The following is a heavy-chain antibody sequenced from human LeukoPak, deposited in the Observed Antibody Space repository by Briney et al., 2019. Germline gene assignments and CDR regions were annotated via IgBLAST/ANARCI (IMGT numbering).Heavy chain of an antibody. CDR2: IRSKANSYAT. V-gene: IGHV3-73*01. D-gene: IGHD3-3*01. Sequence: GGSLRLSCAASGFTFSGSAMHWVRQASGKGLEWVGRIRSKANSYATAYAASVKGRFTISRDDSKNTAYLQMNSLKTEDTAVYYCTGTYYDFWSGYTQLDYWGQEPWSPSPQ. J-gene: IGHJ4*01. CDR3: TGTYYDFWSGYTQLDY. CDR1: GFTFSGSA.